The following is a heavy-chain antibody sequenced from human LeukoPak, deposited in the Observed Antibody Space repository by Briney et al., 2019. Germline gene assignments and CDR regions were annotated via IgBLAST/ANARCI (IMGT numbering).Heavy chain of an antibody. V-gene: IGHV4-38-2*02. D-gene: IGHD3-10*01. CDR1: GYSISSGYY. CDR3: ASAYYGSGIDWFDP. Sequence: SETLSLTCTVSGYSISSGYYLGWIRQPPGKGLEWIGSIYHSGSTYYNPSLNSRVTISVDTSKNQFSLKLSSVTAADTAVYYCASAYYGSGIDWFDPWGQGTLVTVSS. J-gene: IGHJ5*02. CDR2: IYHSGST.